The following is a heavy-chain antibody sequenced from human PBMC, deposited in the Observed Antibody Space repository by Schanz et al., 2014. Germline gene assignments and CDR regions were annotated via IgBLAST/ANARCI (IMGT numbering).Heavy chain of an antibody. CDR1: GYSFTTYG. CDR3: EWETTVIAGGACDV. D-gene: IGHD4-17*01. V-gene: IGHV1-18*01. Sequence: QVQLVQSGPEVKKPGASVKVSCKASGYSFTTYGLNWVRQAPGQGPEWMGWISAIDDKTDYAQNLQGRLIMTTDTATTTSYMELRGLRSDAADVEDCEWETTVIAGGACDVWGQGTMVTVSS. J-gene: IGHJ3*01. CDR2: ISAIDDKT.